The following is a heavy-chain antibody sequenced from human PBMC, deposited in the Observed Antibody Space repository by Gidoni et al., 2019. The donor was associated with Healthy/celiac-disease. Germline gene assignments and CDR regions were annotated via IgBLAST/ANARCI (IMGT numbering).Heavy chain of an antibody. J-gene: IGHJ3*02. CDR3: ARAPMVRGVSDAFDI. V-gene: IGHV3-21*01. CDR2: ISSSSSYI. D-gene: IGHD3-10*01. Sequence: EVQLLESGGGLVMPGGSLTLSCAASGFTFSSYSMNWVRQAPGKGLEWVSSISSSSSYIYYADSVKGRFTISRDNAKNSLYLQMSRLRAEDTAVYYCARAPMVRGVSDAFDIWGQGTMVTVSS. CDR1: GFTFSSYS.